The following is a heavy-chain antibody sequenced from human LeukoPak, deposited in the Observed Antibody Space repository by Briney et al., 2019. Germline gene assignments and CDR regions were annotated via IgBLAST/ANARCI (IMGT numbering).Heavy chain of an antibody. J-gene: IGHJ4*02. CDR3: ARGKAGGRFDY. CDR1: GGSISSSSYY. D-gene: IGHD3-16*01. V-gene: IGHV4-39*07. CDR2: IYYSGST. Sequence: SETLSLTCTVSGGSISSSSYYWGWIRQPPGKGLERIGSIYYSGSTYYNPSLKSRFTISVDTSKNQFSLKLSSVTAADTAVYYCARGKAGGRFDYWGQGTLVTVSS.